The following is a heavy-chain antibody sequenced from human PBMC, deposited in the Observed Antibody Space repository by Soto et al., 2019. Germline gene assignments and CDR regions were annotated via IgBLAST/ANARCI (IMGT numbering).Heavy chain of an antibody. Sequence: QVQLVQSGAEVKKPGASVKISCKASGYTFTSYYMHWVRQAPGQGLEWMGIINPSGGSTNYAQKRQGRVVMTRDTYTSTGDMELNSLRSEDTAVYYCARPPYPGCFNALCYPLDYWGQGTLVTVSS. CDR1: GYTFTSYY. CDR3: ARPPYPGCFNALCYPLDY. J-gene: IGHJ4*02. D-gene: IGHD2-8*01. V-gene: IGHV1-46*01. CDR2: INPSGGST.